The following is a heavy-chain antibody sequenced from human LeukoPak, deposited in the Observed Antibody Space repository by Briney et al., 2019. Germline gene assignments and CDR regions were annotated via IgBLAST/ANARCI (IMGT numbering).Heavy chain of an antibody. V-gene: IGHV3-23*01. Sequence: GGSLRLSCAVSGFTFSSFSMSWVRQAPGKGLEWISGVSINGATTNHADSVKGRFTISRDNSKNTLYLQMNSLRAEDTAVYYCAKGGWFGQSPSDVFHMWGQGTMVTVSS. J-gene: IGHJ3*02. CDR2: VSINGATT. CDR3: AKGGWFGQSPSDVFHM. D-gene: IGHD3-10*01. CDR1: GFTFSSFS.